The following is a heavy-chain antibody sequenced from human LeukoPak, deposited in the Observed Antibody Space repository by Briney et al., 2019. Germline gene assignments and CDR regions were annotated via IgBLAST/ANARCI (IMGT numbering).Heavy chain of an antibody. CDR2: IGTAGDT. Sequence: PGGSLRLSCAASGFTFSSYDMHWVRQATGKGLEWVSAIGTAGDTYYPGSVKGRLTISRENAKNSLYLQMNSLRAEDTAVYYCAKKALHCSSTSCFPEYWGQGTLVTVSS. V-gene: IGHV3-13*01. CDR1: GFTFSSYD. CDR3: AKKALHCSSTSCFPEY. D-gene: IGHD2-2*01. J-gene: IGHJ4*02.